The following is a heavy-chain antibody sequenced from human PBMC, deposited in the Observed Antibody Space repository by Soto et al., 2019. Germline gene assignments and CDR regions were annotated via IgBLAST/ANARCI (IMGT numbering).Heavy chain of an antibody. J-gene: IGHJ5*02. CDR3: ARGKGKEGSFDP. Sequence: GSLXLSCLASGFSFNXXXXNWIRRAPGRGLEWVASISVSGDNIYYGDSVQGRFTISRDNAKNSLYLQMNSLRDEDTCVYYCARGKGKEGSFDPWGQGTXVTVSS. V-gene: IGHV3-21*01. CDR2: ISVSGDNI. CDR1: GFSFNXXX.